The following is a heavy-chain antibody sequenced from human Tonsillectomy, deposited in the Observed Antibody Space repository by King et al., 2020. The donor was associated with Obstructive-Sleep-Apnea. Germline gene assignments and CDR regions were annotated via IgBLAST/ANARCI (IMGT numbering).Heavy chain of an antibody. CDR1: GFTFDDYA. J-gene: IGHJ4*02. Sequence: VQLVESGGGLVQPGRSLRLSCAASGFTFDDYAMHWVRQAPGKGLEWVSGISWNSGNIDYADSVKGRFTISRDNAKNSLYLQMNSLRGEDTAFYYCAKGYYDSNGYYFDYWGQGTLVTVSS. CDR3: AKGYYDSNGYYFDY. CDR2: ISWNSGNI. V-gene: IGHV3-9*01. D-gene: IGHD3-22*01.